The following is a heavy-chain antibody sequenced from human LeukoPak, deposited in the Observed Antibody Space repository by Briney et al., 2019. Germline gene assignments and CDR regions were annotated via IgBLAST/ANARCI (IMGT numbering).Heavy chain of an antibody. CDR1: GGSFSGYY. Sequence: NPSETLSLTCAVYGGSFSGYYWSWIRQPPGKGLEWIGEINHSGSTNYNPSLKSRVTISVDTSKNQFSLKLSSATAADTTVYYCARRRFGYYYDSSGYYYDGTTLDYWGQGTLVTVSS. CDR3: ARRRFGYYYDSSGYYYDGTTLDY. J-gene: IGHJ4*02. D-gene: IGHD3-22*01. V-gene: IGHV4-34*01. CDR2: INHSGST.